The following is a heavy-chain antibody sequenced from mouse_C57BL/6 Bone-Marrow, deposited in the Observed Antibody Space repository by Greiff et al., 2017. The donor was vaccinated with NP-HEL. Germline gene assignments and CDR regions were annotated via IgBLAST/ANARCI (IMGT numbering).Heavy chain of an antibody. J-gene: IGHJ4*01. CDR3: ARHGPTGNYYAMDY. V-gene: IGHV5-12*01. Sequence: EVQLVESGGGLVQPGGSLKLSCAASGFTFSDYYMYWVRQTPEKRLEWVAYISNGGGSTYYPDTVQGRFTISRDNAKNTLYLQMSRLKSEDTAMYYCARHGPTGNYYAMDYWGQGTSVTVSS. CDR2: ISNGGGST. CDR1: GFTFSDYY.